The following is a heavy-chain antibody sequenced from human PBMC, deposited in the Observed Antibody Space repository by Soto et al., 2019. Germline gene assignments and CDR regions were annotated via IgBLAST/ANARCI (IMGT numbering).Heavy chain of an antibody. CDR3: ATVAPRSHTYYYYGMDV. V-gene: IGHV5-51*01. D-gene: IGHD5-12*01. CDR2: IFPGDSDT. J-gene: IGHJ6*02. Sequence: PGESLKISCKGSGYSFTSYWIAWVRQMPGKGLESMGIIFPGDSDTRYSPPFQGQVTISADKSISTAYLQWGSLKASDTAMYYCATVAPRSHTYYYYGMDVWGQGTTVTVSS. CDR1: GYSFTSYW.